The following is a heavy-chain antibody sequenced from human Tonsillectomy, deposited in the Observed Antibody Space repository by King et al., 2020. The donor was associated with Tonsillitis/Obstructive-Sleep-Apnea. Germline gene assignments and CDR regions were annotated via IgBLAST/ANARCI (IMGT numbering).Heavy chain of an antibody. V-gene: IGHV3-74*01. Sequence: VQLVESGGGLVQPGGSLRLSCAASGFNFSSYWMQWVRQAPGKALVWVARMHTDGTTTRYADSVKGRFTISSDNAKNTLDLQISSLRAEDTAVYYCAREPSSGWHFDFWGQGALVTVSS. CDR3: AREPSSGWHFDF. CDR1: GFNFSSYW. J-gene: IGHJ4*02. CDR2: MHTDGTTT. D-gene: IGHD6-19*01.